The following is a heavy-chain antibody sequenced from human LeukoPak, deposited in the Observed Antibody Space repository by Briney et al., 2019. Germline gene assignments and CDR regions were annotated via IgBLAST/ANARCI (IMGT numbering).Heavy chain of an antibody. CDR1: GFTFSSYD. CDR2: ISYDGSNK. Sequence: QPGGSLRLSCAASGFTFSSYDMHWVRQAPGKGLEWVAVISYDGSNKYYADSVKGRFTISRDNSKNTLYLQMNGLRAEDTAVYYCATGGYFHYGSGSPTDYWGQGTLVTVSS. D-gene: IGHD3-10*01. V-gene: IGHV3-30*03. J-gene: IGHJ4*02. CDR3: ATGGYFHYGSGSPTDY.